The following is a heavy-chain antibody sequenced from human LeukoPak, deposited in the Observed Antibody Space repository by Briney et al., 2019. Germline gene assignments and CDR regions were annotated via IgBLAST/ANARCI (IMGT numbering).Heavy chain of an antibody. CDR3: ASISGSYWGGFDY. CDR1: GGSISSSSYY. V-gene: IGHV4-39*07. D-gene: IGHD1-26*01. Sequence: PSQTLSLTCTVSGGSISSSSYYWGWIRQPPGKGLEWIGSIYYSGSTYYNPSLKSRVTISVDTSKNQFSLKLSSVTAADTAVYYCASISGSYWGGFDYWGQGTLVTVSS. J-gene: IGHJ4*02. CDR2: IYYSGST.